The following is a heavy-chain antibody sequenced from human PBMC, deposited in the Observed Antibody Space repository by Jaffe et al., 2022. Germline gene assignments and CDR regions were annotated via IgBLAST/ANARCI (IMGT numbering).Heavy chain of an antibody. CDR1: GFTFSSYS. J-gene: IGHJ6*03. Sequence: EVQLVESGGGLVKPGGSLRLSCAASGFTFSSYSMNWVRQAPGKGLEWVSSISSSSSYIYYADSVKGRFTISRDNAKNSLYLQMNSLRAEDTAVYYCARDHLRFLEWSSPQYYYYYMDVWGKGTTVTVSS. CDR3: ARDHLRFLEWSSPQYYYYYMDV. D-gene: IGHD3-3*01. CDR2: ISSSSSYI. V-gene: IGHV3-21*01.